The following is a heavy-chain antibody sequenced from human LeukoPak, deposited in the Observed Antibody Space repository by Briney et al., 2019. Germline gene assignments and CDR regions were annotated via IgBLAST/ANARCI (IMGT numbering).Heavy chain of an antibody. V-gene: IGHV4-59*08. D-gene: IGHD2-8*01. CDR2: IYYSGST. CDR1: GGSISSYY. CDR3: ARRQWTGAFDI. Sequence: SETLSLTCTVSGGSISSYYWSWIRQPPGKGLEWIGYIYYSGSTNYNPSLKSRVTISVDTSKNQFPLKLSSVTAADTAVYYCARRQWTGAFDIWGQGTMVTVSS. J-gene: IGHJ3*02.